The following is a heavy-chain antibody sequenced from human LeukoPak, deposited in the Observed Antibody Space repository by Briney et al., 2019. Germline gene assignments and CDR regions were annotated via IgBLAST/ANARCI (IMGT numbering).Heavy chain of an antibody. CDR2: IDYSGNA. V-gene: IGHV4-39*01. D-gene: IGHD2-21*01. CDR1: GGSISSRSYY. Sequence: PSETLSLTCTVSGGSISSRSYYWGWIRQPPGKGLEWIGIIDYSGNAYYNPSLKSRVTISVDTSKNQFSLKLNSVTAADTAVYYCASPYGGDLGVIDYWGQGTLVTVSS. CDR3: ASPYGGDLGVIDY. J-gene: IGHJ4*02.